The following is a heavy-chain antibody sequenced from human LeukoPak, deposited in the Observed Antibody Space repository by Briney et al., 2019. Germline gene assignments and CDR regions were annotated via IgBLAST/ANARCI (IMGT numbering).Heavy chain of an antibody. V-gene: IGHV3-7*01. CDR2: IKQDGSEK. J-gene: IGHJ4*02. CDR1: GFTFRSYW. CDR3: ARWTIVVSSFDY. Sequence: PGGSLRLSFAASGFTFRSYWMSWVRQAPGKGLEWVANIKQDGSEKYYVDSVKGRFTISRDNAKNSLYLQMNSLRAEDTAVYYCARWTIVVSSFDYWGQGTLVTVSS. D-gene: IGHD3-22*01.